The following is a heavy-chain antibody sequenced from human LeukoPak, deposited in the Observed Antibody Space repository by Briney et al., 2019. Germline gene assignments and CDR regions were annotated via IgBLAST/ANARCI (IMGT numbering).Heavy chain of an antibody. D-gene: IGHD2-8*01. V-gene: IGHV4-34*01. CDR1: GGSFGGYY. CDR3: ARGGSMYGMDV. Sequence: PSETLSLTCAVYGGSFGGYYWNWIRQPPGKGLEWIGEINPSGGTKNNPSLKSRVSISVDMSKKQFSLKLSSVTAADTAVYYCARGGSMYGMDVWGQGPTVTVSS. CDR2: INPSGGT. J-gene: IGHJ6*01.